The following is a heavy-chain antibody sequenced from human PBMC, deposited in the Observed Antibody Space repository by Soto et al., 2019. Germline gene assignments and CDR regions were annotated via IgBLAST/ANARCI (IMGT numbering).Heavy chain of an antibody. CDR2: ISYDGSNK. D-gene: IGHD2-2*01. CDR1: GFTFSSYA. Sequence: QVQLVESGGGVVQPGRSLRLSCAASGFTFSSYAMHWVRKAPGKGLEWVAVISYDGSNKYYADSVKGRFTISRDNSKNTLYLQMNSLRAEDTAVYYCARDSRRYCISTSCYARYGMDVWGQGTTVTVSS. V-gene: IGHV3-30-3*01. J-gene: IGHJ6*02. CDR3: ARDSRRYCISTSCYARYGMDV.